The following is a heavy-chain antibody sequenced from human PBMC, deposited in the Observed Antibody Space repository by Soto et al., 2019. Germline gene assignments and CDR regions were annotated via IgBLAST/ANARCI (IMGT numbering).Heavy chain of an antibody. Sequence: KVSCKASGYTFTSYGISWVRQAPGQGLEWMGWISAYNGNTNYAQKLQGRVTMTTDTSTSTAYMELRSLRSDDTAVYYCARIRAAEYYYYGMDVWGQGTTVTVSS. J-gene: IGHJ6*02. D-gene: IGHD6-13*01. CDR3: ARIRAAEYYYYGMDV. CDR2: ISAYNGNT. CDR1: GYTFTSYG. V-gene: IGHV1-18*04.